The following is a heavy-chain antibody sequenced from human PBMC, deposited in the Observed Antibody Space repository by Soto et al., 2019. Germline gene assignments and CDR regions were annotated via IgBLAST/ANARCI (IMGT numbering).Heavy chain of an antibody. V-gene: IGHV3-33*01. J-gene: IGHJ4*02. CDR2: IWYDGSNK. Sequence: QVQLVESGGGVVQPGRSLRLSCAASGFTFSSYGMHWVRQAPGKGLEWVAVIWYDGSNKYYADSVKGRFTISRDNSKNTLYRQMNSLRAEDTAVYYCARDLWFGELDSYFDYWGQGTLVTVSS. CDR3: ARDLWFGELDSYFDY. D-gene: IGHD3-10*01. CDR1: GFTFSSYG.